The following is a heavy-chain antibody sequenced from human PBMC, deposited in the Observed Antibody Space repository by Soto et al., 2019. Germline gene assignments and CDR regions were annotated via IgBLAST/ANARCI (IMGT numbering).Heavy chain of an antibody. J-gene: IGHJ4*02. D-gene: IGHD6-13*01. CDR2: VRYTGST. CDR3: ARHSNIWWFDY. V-gene: IGHV4-59*08. CDR1: GGSLSPYY. Sequence: SETLSLTCTVSGGSLSPYYWTWIRQSPGKGLGWFGYVRYTGSTNCNPSLRGRVTMSVDTSRNQFTLTLSSVTAADTAVYYCARHSNIWWFDYWGQGTLVTVSS.